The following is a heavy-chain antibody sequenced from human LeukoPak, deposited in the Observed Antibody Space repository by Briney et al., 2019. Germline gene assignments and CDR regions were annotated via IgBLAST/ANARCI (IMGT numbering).Heavy chain of an antibody. D-gene: IGHD3-22*01. CDR1: GFTFSSYG. Sequence: GGSLRLSCAASGFTFSSYGMNWVRQAPGKGLEWVSSISSSSSYIYYAGSVKGRFTISRDNAKNSLYLQMNGLRAEDTAVYYCARDWGYYDSSGPMGDWGQGTLVTVSS. J-gene: IGHJ4*02. CDR3: ARDWGYYDSSGPMGD. CDR2: ISSSSSYI. V-gene: IGHV3-21*01.